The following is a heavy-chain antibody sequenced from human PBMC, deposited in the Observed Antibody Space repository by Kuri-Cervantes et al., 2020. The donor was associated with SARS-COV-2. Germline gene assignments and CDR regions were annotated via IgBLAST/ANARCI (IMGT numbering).Heavy chain of an antibody. CDR3: ARPDMGSQYFQH. CDR2: IYSSGST. V-gene: IGHV4-61*02. CDR1: GGSISSGSYY. D-gene: IGHD1-26*01. J-gene: IGHJ1*01. Sequence: SETLSLTCSVFVSGGSISSGSYYYNWIRQPAGKGLEWIGRIYSSGSTNYNPSLRRRVTISMDTSKNQFSLRLSSVTAADTAVYYCARPDMGSQYFQHWGQGTLVTVSS.